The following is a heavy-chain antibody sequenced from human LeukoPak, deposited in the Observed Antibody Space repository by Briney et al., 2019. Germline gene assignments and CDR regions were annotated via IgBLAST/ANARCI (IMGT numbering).Heavy chain of an antibody. CDR1: GFTFNSYG. D-gene: IGHD3-3*01. CDR3: ASELRFLEWLHHFDY. J-gene: IGHJ4*02. V-gene: IGHV3-30*02. Sequence: GGSLRLSCAASGFTFNSYGMHWVRQAPGKGLEWVAFIRFDGSYKYYADSVKGRFTISRDNAKNSLYLQMNSLRAEDTAVYYCASELRFLEWLHHFDYWGQGTLVTVSS. CDR2: IRFDGSYK.